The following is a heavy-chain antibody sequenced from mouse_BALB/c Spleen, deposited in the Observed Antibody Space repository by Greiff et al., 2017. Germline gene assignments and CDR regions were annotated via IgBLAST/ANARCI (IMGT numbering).Heavy chain of an antibody. CDR1: GYAFTNYL. J-gene: IGHJ4*01. CDR3: ARSLRGYAMDH. CDR2: INPGSGGT. D-gene: IGHD1-1*01. Sequence: LQESGAELVRPGTSVKVSCKASGYAFTNYLIEWVKQRPGQGLEWIGVINPGSGGTNYNEKFKGKATLTADKSSSTAYMQLSSLTSDDSAVYFCARSLRGYAMDHWGQGTSVTVSS. V-gene: IGHV1-54*01.